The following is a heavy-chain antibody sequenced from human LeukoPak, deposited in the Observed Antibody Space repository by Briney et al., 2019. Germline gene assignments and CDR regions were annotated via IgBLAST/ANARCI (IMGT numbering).Heavy chain of an antibody. CDR3: ARGLGGYGTDWFDP. Sequence: PGGSLRLSCAASGFTFSSCSMNWVRQAPGKGLEWVSSISSSSSYIYYADSVKGRFTISRDNAKNSLYLQMNSLRAEDTAVYYCARGLGGYGTDWFDPWGQGTLVTVSS. J-gene: IGHJ5*02. D-gene: IGHD5-12*01. CDR2: ISSSSSYI. V-gene: IGHV3-21*01. CDR1: GFTFSSCS.